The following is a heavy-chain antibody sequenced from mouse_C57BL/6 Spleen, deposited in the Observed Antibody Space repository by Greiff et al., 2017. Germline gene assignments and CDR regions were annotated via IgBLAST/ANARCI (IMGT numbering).Heavy chain of an antibody. D-gene: IGHD1-1*01. CDR1: GYTFTSYW. V-gene: IGHV1-55*01. Sequence: QLQQPGAELVKPGASVKMSCKASGYTFTSYWITWVKQRPGQGLEWIGDIYPGSGSTNYNEKFKSKATLTVDTSSSTAYMQLSSLTSEDSAVYYCARLNYYGSSPDYFDYWGQGTTLTVSS. J-gene: IGHJ2*01. CDR3: ARLNYYGSSPDYFDY. CDR2: IYPGSGST.